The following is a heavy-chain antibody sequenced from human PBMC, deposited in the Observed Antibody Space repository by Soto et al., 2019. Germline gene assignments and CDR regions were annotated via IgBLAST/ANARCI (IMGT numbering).Heavy chain of an antibody. CDR1: GYTFTSYG. CDR2: ISAYNGNT. Sequence: QVPLVQSGAEVKKPGASVKVSCKASGYTFTSYGISWVRQAPGQGLEWMGWISAYNGNTNYAQKLQGRVTMTTDTSTSTAYMELRSLRSDDTAVYYCARAAVVETGYYPTYCDYWGQGTLVTVSS. V-gene: IGHV1-18*01. CDR3: ARAAVVETGYYPTYCDY. D-gene: IGHD3-9*01. J-gene: IGHJ4*02.